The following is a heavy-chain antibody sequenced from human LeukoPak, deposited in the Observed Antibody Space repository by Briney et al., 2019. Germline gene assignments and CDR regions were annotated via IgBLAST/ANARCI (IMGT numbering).Heavy chain of an antibody. D-gene: IGHD2-2*01. CDR1: GYTFTGYY. J-gene: IGHJ4*02. Sequence: ASVKVSCKASGYTFTGYYIHWVRQAPGQGLEWMGWFNPKNGGTNYAQKFQGRVTMTRDTSINTAYMDLSRLRSDDTAVYYCARVGCSSTSCYLYYFDYWGQGTLVTVSS. V-gene: IGHV1-2*02. CDR3: ARVGCSSTSCYLYYFDY. CDR2: FNPKNGGT.